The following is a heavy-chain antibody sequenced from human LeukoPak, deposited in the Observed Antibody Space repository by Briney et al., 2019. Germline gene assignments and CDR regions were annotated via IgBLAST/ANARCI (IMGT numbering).Heavy chain of an antibody. CDR3: AREGVGYGYFGYMDV. J-gene: IGHJ6*03. D-gene: IGHD5-18*01. CDR2: ISSASSTI. Sequence: GGSLRLSCTASSSYSMNWVRQAPGKGLEWVAYISSASSTIYYADSVEGRFTISRDNAQNSLNLQMNSLRAEDTAVYYCAREGVGYGYFGYMDVWGKGTTVTVSS. CDR1: SSYS. V-gene: IGHV3-48*04.